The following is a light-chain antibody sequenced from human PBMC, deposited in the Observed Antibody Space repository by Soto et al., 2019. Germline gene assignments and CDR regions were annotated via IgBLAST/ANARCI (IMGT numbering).Light chain of an antibody. J-gene: IGKJ5*01. Sequence: ETVMTQSPATLSVSPGEGATLSCRASQSVSTSLAWYQCKPGQAPRLLIYSASIRATGIPARFSGNGSGTEFTLTISSLQSEDSAVYYCQQYNNWPPITFGQGTRWRL. CDR3: QQYNNWPPIT. V-gene: IGKV3-15*01. CDR2: SAS. CDR1: QSVSTS.